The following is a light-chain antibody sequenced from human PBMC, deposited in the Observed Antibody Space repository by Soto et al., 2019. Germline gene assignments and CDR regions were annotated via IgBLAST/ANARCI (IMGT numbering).Light chain of an antibody. V-gene: IGLV2-14*03. CDR3: SSYTSTGTLVV. CDR2: DVN. J-gene: IGLJ2*01. CDR1: SSDVGDYNY. Sequence: QSALPQPASVSGSPGQSITISCTGTSSDVGDYNYVSWYQQHPGKAPKLMIYDVNNRPSGVSNRFSGSKSGNTASLTISGLQAEDEADYFCSSYTSTGTLVVLGGATKLSVL.